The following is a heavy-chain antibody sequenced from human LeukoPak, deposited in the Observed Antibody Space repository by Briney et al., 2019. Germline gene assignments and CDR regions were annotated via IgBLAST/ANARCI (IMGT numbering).Heavy chain of an antibody. CDR2: IYPGDSDT. CDR3: ARLPTNWNYYYYYGMDV. Sequence: GESLKISCKGSGYSFTSYWIGWVRQMPGKGLEWMGIIYPGDSDTRYSPSFQGQVTISADKSISTAYLQWSSLKASDTAMHYCARLPTNWNYYYYYGMDVWGQGTTVTVSS. CDR1: GYSFTSYW. V-gene: IGHV5-51*01. D-gene: IGHD1-1*01. J-gene: IGHJ6*02.